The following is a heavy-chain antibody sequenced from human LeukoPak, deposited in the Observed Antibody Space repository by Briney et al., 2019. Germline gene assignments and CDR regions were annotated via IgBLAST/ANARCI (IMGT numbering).Heavy chain of an antibody. D-gene: IGHD6-13*01. CDR3: ARTLYVAAAPGGLDY. Sequence: GASVKVSCKASGYTFTGYYMHWVRQAPGQGLEWMGWINPNSGGTNYAQKFQGRVTMTRDTSISTAYMELSSLSSDDTAVYYCARTLYVAAAPGGLDYWGQGTLVTVSS. CDR2: INPNSGGT. V-gene: IGHV1-2*02. CDR1: GYTFTGYY. J-gene: IGHJ4*02.